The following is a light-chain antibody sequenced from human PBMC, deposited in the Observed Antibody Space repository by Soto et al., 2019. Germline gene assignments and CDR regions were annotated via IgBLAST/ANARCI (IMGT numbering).Light chain of an antibody. J-gene: IGKJ1*01. V-gene: IGKV1-5*01. CDR3: QHYNSYSEA. CDR2: DAS. Sequence: DIQMTQSPSTLSASVGDRVIITCRASQSISDYLAWYQQKPGKAPKLLIYDASNLESGVPSTFSGSGSGTEFTLTISSLQPDDFATYYCQHYNSYSEAFGQGTKADI. CDR1: QSISDY.